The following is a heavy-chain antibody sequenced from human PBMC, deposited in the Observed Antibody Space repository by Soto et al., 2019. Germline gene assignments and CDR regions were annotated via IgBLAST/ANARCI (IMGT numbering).Heavy chain of an antibody. CDR2: INSDGTTT. D-gene: IGHD1-26*01. V-gene: IGHV3-74*01. CDR1: GFTFSTYW. J-gene: IGHJ4*02. CDR3: ATVATASYSWGDN. Sequence: EVQLVESGGGLVQPGGSLRLSCAASGFTFSTYWMHWVRQAPGKGLVWVSRINSDGTTTTYADSVKGPFTISRDNARNTLYLQTNSLRAEDTAVYYCATVATASYSWGDNWGQGTLVTVSS.